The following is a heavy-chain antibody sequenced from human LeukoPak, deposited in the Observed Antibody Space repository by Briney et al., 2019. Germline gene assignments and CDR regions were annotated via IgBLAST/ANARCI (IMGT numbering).Heavy chain of an antibody. CDR2: IYHSGST. J-gene: IGHJ4*02. CDR3: AREPEKGIAAAGSGNYFDY. D-gene: IGHD6-13*01. V-gene: IGHV4-4*02. CDR1: GGSISSSNW. Sequence: SETLSLTCAVSGGSISSSNWWSWVRQPPGKGLEWIGEIYHSGSTNYNPSLKSRVTISVDTSKNQFSLKLSSVTAADTAVYYCAREPEKGIAAAGSGNYFDYWGQGTLVTVSS.